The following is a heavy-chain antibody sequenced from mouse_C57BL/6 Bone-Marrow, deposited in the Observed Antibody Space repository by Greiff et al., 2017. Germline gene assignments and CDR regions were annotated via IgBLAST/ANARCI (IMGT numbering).Heavy chain of an antibody. Sequence: VQLQQSGPGMVKPSQSLSLTCTVTGYSITSGYDWYWIRHFPGNKLEWMGDISYSGSTNYNPSLKSRISITHDTSKNHFFLKLNTVTTEDTATYYCARGYDGYFYAMDYWGQGTSVTVAS. CDR2: ISYSGST. D-gene: IGHD2-3*01. V-gene: IGHV3-1*01. J-gene: IGHJ4*01. CDR3: ARGYDGYFYAMDY. CDR1: GYSITSGYD.